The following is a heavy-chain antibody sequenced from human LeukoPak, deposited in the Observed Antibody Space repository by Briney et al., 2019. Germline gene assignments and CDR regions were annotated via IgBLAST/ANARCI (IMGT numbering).Heavy chain of an antibody. V-gene: IGHV1-69*05. J-gene: IGHJ3*02. CDR1: GGTFSSYA. Sequence: GASVKVSCXASGGTFSSYAISWVRQAPGQGLGWMGRMIPIFGTANYAQKFQGRVTITTDESTSTAYMELSGLRSEDTAVYYCATATDHSSGWLDAFDIWGQGTMVTVSS. CDR2: MIPIFGTA. CDR3: ATATDHSSGWLDAFDI. D-gene: IGHD6-19*01.